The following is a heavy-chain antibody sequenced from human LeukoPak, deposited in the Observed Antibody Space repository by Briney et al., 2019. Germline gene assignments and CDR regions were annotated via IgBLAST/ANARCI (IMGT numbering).Heavy chain of an antibody. J-gene: IGHJ4*02. V-gene: IGHV3-15*07. D-gene: IGHD6-19*01. Sequence: GGSLRLSCAASGFTFSSYSMNWVRQAPGKGLEWVGRVKSISDGRTIDYGAPVKGRFTISRDDSKNMLYLQVNSLQTEDTAVYDCTTDRGIAVRPLFDYWGQGTLVTVSS. CDR1: GFTFSSYS. CDR3: TTDRGIAVRPLFDY. CDR2: VKSISDGRTI.